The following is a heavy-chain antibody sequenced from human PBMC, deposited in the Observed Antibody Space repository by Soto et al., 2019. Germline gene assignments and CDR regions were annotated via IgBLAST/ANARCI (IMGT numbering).Heavy chain of an antibody. D-gene: IGHD2-15*01. CDR2: INPNSGDT. CDR1: GYIFTAYS. J-gene: IGHJ4*02. V-gene: IGHV1-2*02. Sequence: ASVKVSCRASGYIFTAYSMHWVRQAPGQGLEWLGWINPNSGDTIYAQKFQDRVTMTCDTSVSTAYLELSSLSSDDTALYYCAREASAVVSLDYWGQGTLVTVPQ. CDR3: AREASAVVSLDY.